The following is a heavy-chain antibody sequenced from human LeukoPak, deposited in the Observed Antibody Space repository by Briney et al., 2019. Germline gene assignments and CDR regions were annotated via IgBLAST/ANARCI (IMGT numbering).Heavy chain of an antibody. J-gene: IGHJ4*02. CDR3: ARRGHCSSTSCYKTRSRSSWPFDY. Sequence: PSETLSLTCTVSGDSISSGDYYWSWIRQPAGKGLEWIGRISSSGSTNYNPSLKSRVTISVDTSKNQFSLKLSSVTAADTAVYYCARRGHCSSTSCYKTRSRSSWPFDYWGQGTLVTVSS. V-gene: IGHV4-61*02. D-gene: IGHD2-2*01. CDR1: GDSISSGDYY. CDR2: ISSSGST.